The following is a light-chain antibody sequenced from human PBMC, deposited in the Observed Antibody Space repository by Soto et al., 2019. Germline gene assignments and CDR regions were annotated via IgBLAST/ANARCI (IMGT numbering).Light chain of an antibody. V-gene: IGKV3-11*01. J-gene: IGKJ4*01. CDR3: QHRSNWPLT. CDR1: QSVSSY. CDR2: DAS. Sequence: EIVVTQSPATLSWSPGEIATLSCRASQSVSSYLAWYQQKPGQAPRLLIYDASNRATGIPARFSGSGSGTDFTLTISSLEPEDFAVYYCQHRSNWPLTFGGGTKVDIK.